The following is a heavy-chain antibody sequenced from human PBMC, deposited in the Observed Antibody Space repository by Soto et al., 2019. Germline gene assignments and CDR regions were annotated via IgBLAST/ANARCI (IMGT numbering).Heavy chain of an antibody. J-gene: IGHJ5*02. CDR3: AKAFDSSGYYHGWFDP. CDR2: ISGSGGST. D-gene: IGHD3-22*01. Sequence: PGGSLRLSCAASGFTFSSYAMSWVRQAPGKGLEWVSAISGSGGSTYYADSVKGRFTISRDNSKNTLYLQMNSLRAEDTAVYYCAKAFDSSGYYHGWFDPWGQGTLVTVSS. CDR1: GFTFSSYA. V-gene: IGHV3-23*01.